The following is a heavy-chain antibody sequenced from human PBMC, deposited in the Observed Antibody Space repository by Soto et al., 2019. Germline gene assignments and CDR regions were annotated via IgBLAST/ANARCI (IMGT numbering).Heavy chain of an antibody. V-gene: IGHV4-59*08. Sequence: SETLSLTCTVPGGSISSYYWSWIRQPPGKGLEWIGYIYYSGSTNYNPSLKSRVTISVDTSKNQFSLKLSSVTAADTAVYYCARIQRVAVAGTIYYYYGMDVWGQGTTVTVSS. CDR2: IYYSGST. CDR3: ARIQRVAVAGTIYYYYGMDV. CDR1: GGSISSYY. D-gene: IGHD6-19*01. J-gene: IGHJ6*02.